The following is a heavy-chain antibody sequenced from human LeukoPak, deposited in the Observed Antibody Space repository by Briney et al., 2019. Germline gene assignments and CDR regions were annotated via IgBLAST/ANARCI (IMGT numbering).Heavy chain of an antibody. CDR2: IGGGGGST. J-gene: IGHJ4*02. Sequence: PGGSLRLSCAASGFTFSSYAMSWVRQAPGKGLEWVSVIGGGGGSTDYADSVKGRFTISRGNSKNTLYLQMNSLRAEDTAVYYCAKDLEHCSSTSCYAPNDYWGQGTLVTVSS. CDR3: AKDLEHCSSTSCYAPNDY. V-gene: IGHV3-23*01. D-gene: IGHD2-2*01. CDR1: GFTFSSYA.